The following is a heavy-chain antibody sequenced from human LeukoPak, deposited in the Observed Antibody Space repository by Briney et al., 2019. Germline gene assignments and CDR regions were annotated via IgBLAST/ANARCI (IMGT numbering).Heavy chain of an antibody. CDR1: GFTFSSYS. Sequence: QSGGSLRLSCAASGFTFSSYSMNWVRQAPGKGLEWVSSISSSSSYIYYADSVKGRFTISRDNAKNSLYLQMNSLRAEDTAVYYCARGLFTKPNFDYWGQGTLVTVSS. CDR3: ARGLFTKPNFDY. CDR2: ISSSSSYI. V-gene: IGHV3-21*01. D-gene: IGHD1-14*01. J-gene: IGHJ4*02.